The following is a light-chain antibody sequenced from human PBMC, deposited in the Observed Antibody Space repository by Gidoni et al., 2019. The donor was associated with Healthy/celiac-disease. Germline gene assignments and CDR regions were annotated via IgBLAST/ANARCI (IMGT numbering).Light chain of an antibody. V-gene: IGKV3-15*01. CDR1: QSVSSN. CDR3: QQYNNRAPLT. Sequence: IVMTQSPATLSVSPGDRATLSCRASQSVSSNLAWYQQKPGQAPRLLIYGAATRATGIPARFSGSGSGTEFTLTISSLQSEDFAVYYCQQYNNRAPLTFGGGTKVEIK. J-gene: IGKJ4*02. CDR2: GAA.